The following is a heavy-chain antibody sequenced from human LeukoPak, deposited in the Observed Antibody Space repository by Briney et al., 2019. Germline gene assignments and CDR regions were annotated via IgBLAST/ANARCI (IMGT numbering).Heavy chain of an antibody. CDR2: ISSSGSTI. J-gene: IGHJ5*02. CDR3: ARDGRQQLALNWFDP. Sequence: PGGSLRLSCAAPGFAFSDYYMSWIRQAPGKGLEWVSYISSSGSTIYYADSVKGRFTISRDNAKNSLYLQMNSLKAEDTAVYYCARDGRQQLALNWFDPWGQGTLVTVSS. D-gene: IGHD6-13*01. V-gene: IGHV3-11*01. CDR1: GFAFSDYY.